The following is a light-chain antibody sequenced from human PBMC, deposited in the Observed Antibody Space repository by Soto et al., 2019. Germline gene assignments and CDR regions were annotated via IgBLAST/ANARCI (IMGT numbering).Light chain of an antibody. V-gene: IGKV3D-20*02. CDR3: QQRSNWPPWT. J-gene: IGKJ1*01. Sequence: IMLTQSPGTLSLSPGERATLSCRASQSVSSSYLAWYQQKPGQAPRLLIYGASSRATGIPDRFSGSGSGTDFTLTISRLEPEDFAVYYCQQRSNWPPWTFGQGTKVDIK. CDR1: QSVSSSY. CDR2: GAS.